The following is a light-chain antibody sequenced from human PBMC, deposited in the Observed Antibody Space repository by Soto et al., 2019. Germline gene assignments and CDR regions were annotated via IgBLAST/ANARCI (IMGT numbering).Light chain of an antibody. Sequence: DIQLTQSPSFLSASVGERVTITCRASQDISDYLAWYQQRPGKAPKLLIYAASTLQSGVPSRFSGSGSGTEFTLTISSLQPEDCATYSCQQLNSYPLTFGGGTKVEIK. CDR2: AAS. V-gene: IGKV1-9*01. J-gene: IGKJ4*01. CDR1: QDISDY. CDR3: QQLNSYPLT.